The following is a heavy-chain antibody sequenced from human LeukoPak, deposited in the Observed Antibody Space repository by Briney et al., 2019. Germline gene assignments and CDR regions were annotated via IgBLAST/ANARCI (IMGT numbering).Heavy chain of an antibody. J-gene: IGHJ4*02. D-gene: IGHD3-10*01. CDR2: IYSGGST. CDR1: GFTVSSNY. CDR3: AKAPRATVRGVIITF. V-gene: IGHV3-53*01. Sequence: GGSLRLSCAASGFTVSSNYMSWVRQAPGKGLEWVSVIYSGGSTYYADSVKGRFTISRDNSKNTLYLQMNSLRAEDTAVYYCAKAPRATVRGVIITFWGQGTLVTVSS.